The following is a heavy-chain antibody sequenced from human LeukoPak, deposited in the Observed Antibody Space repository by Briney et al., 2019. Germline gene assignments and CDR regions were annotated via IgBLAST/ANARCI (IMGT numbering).Heavy chain of an antibody. CDR3: ASLSSWYDPGNY. Sequence: ASVKVSCKASGYTFTTYGINWVRQAPGQGLEWMGWIHPNSGGTNYAQKFQGRVTMTRDTSISTAYMELSRLRSGDTAVYYCASLSSWYDPGNYWGRGTLVTVSS. D-gene: IGHD6-13*01. CDR1: GYTFTTYG. J-gene: IGHJ4*02. V-gene: IGHV1-2*02. CDR2: IHPNSGGT.